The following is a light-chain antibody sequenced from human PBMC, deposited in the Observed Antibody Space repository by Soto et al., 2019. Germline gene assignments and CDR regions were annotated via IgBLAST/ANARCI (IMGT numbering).Light chain of an antibody. CDR3: QKYDNSIT. Sequence: EIVLTQSPGTLSLSPGERATLSCRASQSVSSNNLAWYHQKPGQPPRLLIYGASSRATGIPDRFSGSGSGTDFTLTISRLEPEDFAVYYCQKYDNSITFGQGTRLEIE. J-gene: IGKJ5*01. CDR2: GAS. V-gene: IGKV3-20*01. CDR1: QSVSSNN.